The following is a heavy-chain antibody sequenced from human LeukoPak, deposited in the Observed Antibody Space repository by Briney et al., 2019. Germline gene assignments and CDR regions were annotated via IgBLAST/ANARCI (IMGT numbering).Heavy chain of an antibody. J-gene: IGHJ4*02. Sequence: PGGSLRLSCAASGFTFSTYGMSWVRQAPGKGLEWVSDISVSGVSTYYADSVKGRFTISRDNSKNTLYLQMNSQRAEDTAVYYCAKVSRSSGLDWGQGTRVTVSS. CDR2: ISVSGVST. V-gene: IGHV3-23*01. D-gene: IGHD6-19*01. CDR1: GFTFSTYG. CDR3: AKVSRSSGLD.